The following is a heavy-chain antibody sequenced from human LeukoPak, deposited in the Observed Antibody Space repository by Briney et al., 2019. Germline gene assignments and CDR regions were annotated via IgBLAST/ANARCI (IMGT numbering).Heavy chain of an antibody. CDR2: IYYSGST. V-gene: IGHV4-59*12. D-gene: IGHD3-22*01. J-gene: IGHJ3*02. Sequence: PSETLSLTCTVSGGSISSYYWSWIRQPPGKGLEWIGYIYYSGSTNYNPSLKSRVTISVDTSKNQFSLKLSSVTAADTAVYYCARDSDSFYYDSSGHGAFDIWGQGTMVTVSS. CDR3: ARDSDSFYYDSSGHGAFDI. CDR1: GGSISSYY.